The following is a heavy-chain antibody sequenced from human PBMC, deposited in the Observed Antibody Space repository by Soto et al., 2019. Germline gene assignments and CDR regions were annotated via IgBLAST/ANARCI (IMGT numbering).Heavy chain of an antibody. J-gene: IGHJ6*02. D-gene: IGHD6-19*01. Sequence: GGSLRLSCAASGFTFSSYAMSWGRQAPGKGLEWVSAVSGSGSNTYYADSVKGRFTISRDISENTLFLQMNGLRAEDTATYYCARIIAVAVAYYYGMDVWGQGTTVTVSS. CDR3: ARIIAVAVAYYYGMDV. CDR1: GFTFSSYA. V-gene: IGHV3-23*01. CDR2: VSGSGSNT.